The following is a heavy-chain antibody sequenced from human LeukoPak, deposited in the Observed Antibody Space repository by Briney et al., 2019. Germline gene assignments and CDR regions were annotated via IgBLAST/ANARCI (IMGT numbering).Heavy chain of an antibody. J-gene: IGHJ3*02. D-gene: IGHD3-22*01. CDR2: VYYSGST. V-gene: IGHV4-39*07. Sequence: SGTLSLTCTVSGVSISDSRYYWAWIRQPPGKGLEWIGIVYYSGSTYYNPSLESRVTISGDTSKNQFSLQLSSVTAADTAVYYCAREYYYDSSGYSHDAFDIWGQGTMVTVSS. CDR3: AREYYYDSSGYSHDAFDI. CDR1: GVSISDSRYY.